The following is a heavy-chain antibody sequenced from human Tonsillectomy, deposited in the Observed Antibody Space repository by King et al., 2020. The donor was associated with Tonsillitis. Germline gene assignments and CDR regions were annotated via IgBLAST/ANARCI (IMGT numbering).Heavy chain of an antibody. D-gene: IGHD6-19*01. CDR1: GFTFSSYS. CDR3: ARDLAEQWLADAFDI. J-gene: IGHJ3*02. Sequence: VQLVESGGGLVQPGGSLRLSCAASGFTFSSYSMNWVRQAPGKGLEWVSYISSSSSTIYYADSVKGRFTISRDNAKNSLYLQMNSLRAEDTAVYYCARDLAEQWLADAFDIWGQGTMVTVSS. V-gene: IGHV3-48*04. CDR2: ISSSSSTI.